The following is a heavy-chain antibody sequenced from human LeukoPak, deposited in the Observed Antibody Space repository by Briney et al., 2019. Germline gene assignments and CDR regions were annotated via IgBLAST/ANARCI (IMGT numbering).Heavy chain of an antibody. CDR2: IRWNAGST. D-gene: IGHD3-3*01. V-gene: IGHV3-20*04. J-gene: IGHJ6*03. Sequence: GGSLRLSCAASGFTFDDYVMSWVPQAPGKGLEWVSGIRWNAGSTRYAASVKGRFTISRDNAQNSLYLQMNSLRAEDTDLYYCVRGGYDFWSGYYTDHYYYMDVWGKGTTVTVSS. CDR3: VRGGYDFWSGYYTDHYYYMDV. CDR1: GFTFDDYV.